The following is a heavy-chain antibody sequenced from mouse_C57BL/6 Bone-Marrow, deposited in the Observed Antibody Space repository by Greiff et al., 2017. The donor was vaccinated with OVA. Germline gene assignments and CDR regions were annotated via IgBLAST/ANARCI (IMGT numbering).Heavy chain of an antibody. CDR3: ARSGYDYEFAY. CDR1: GYTFTDYY. J-gene: IGHJ3*01. Sequence: EVQLVESGPVLVKPGASVKMSCKASGYTFTDYYMNWVKQSHGKSLEWIGVINPYNGGTSYNQKFKGKATLTVDKSSSTAYMELNSLTSEDSAVYYCARSGYDYEFAYWGQGTLVTVSA. V-gene: IGHV1-19*01. D-gene: IGHD2-4*01. CDR2: INPYNGGT.